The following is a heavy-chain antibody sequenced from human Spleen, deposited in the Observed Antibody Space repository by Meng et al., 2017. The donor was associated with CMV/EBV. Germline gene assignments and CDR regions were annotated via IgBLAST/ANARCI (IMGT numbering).Heavy chain of an antibody. V-gene: IGHV1-2*02. CDR1: GYTFTDYY. Sequence: ASVKVSCKASGYTFTDYYMHWVRQAPGQGLEWMGWINPNNSDTNYAQKFQERVTMTRDTSISSAYMELSSLRSDDTAVYYCARDRKGYDPSGPDHYWGQGTLVNRLL. CDR2: INPNNSDT. D-gene: IGHD3-22*01. CDR3: ARDRKGYDPSGPDHY. J-gene: IGHJ4*02.